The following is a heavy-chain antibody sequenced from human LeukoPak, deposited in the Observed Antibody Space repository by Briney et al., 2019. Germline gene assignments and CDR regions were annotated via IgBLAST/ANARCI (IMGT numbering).Heavy chain of an antibody. V-gene: IGHV3-33*01. J-gene: IGHJ4*02. D-gene: IGHD6-19*01. CDR2: IWYDGSNK. CDR1: GFTFSSYG. Sequence: GGSLRLSCAASGFTFSSYGMHWVRQAPGKGLEWVAVIWYDGSNKYYADSVKGRFTIYRDNSKNTLYLQMNSLRAEDTAVYYCARDHGSGWYGGNYWGQGTLVTVSS. CDR3: ARDHGSGWYGGNY.